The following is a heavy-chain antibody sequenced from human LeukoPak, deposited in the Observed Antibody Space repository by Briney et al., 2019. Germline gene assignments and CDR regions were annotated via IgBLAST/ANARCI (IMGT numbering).Heavy chain of an antibody. Sequence: GGSLRLSCAASGFTFGSYSMNWVRQAPGKGLEWVSYISSSSSTIYYADSVKGRFTISRDNAKNSLYLQMNSLRAEDTAVYYCARVRNNRNWNYGYWGQGTLVTVSS. D-gene: IGHD1-7*01. J-gene: IGHJ4*02. CDR3: ARVRNNRNWNYGY. CDR2: ISSSSSTI. V-gene: IGHV3-48*01. CDR1: GFTFGSYS.